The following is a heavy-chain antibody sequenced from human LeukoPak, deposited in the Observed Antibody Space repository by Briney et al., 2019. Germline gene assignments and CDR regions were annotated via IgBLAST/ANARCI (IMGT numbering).Heavy chain of an antibody. CDR2: IIPILGIA. Sequence: SVKVSCKASGGTFSSYAISWVRQAPGQGLEWMGRIIPILGIANYAQKFQGRVTITADKSTSTAYMELSSLRSEDTAVYYCARDSIYYGSGMNWFDLWGQGTLVTVSS. J-gene: IGHJ5*02. V-gene: IGHV1-69*04. D-gene: IGHD3-10*01. CDR3: ARDSIYYGSGMNWFDL. CDR1: GGTFSSYA.